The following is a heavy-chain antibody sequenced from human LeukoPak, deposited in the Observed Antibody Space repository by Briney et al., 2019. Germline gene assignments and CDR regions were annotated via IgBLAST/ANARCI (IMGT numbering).Heavy chain of an antibody. CDR2: IKANSGGT. CDR3: ARVDGSAATGGD. Sequence: GASVKVSCKASGYTFTAYYIHWVRQAPGQGLERMGLIKANSGGTIYAQMFQGRVTMTRDTSISTAYMELSRLTSDDTAVYYCARVDGSAATGGDWGQGTLVTVSS. D-gene: IGHD1-1*01. V-gene: IGHV1-2*02. CDR1: GYTFTAYY. J-gene: IGHJ4*02.